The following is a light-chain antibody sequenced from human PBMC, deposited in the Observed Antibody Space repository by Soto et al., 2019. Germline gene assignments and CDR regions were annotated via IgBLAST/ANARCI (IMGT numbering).Light chain of an antibody. V-gene: IGKV4-1*01. CDR1: RSVLYSSNNKNY. CDR3: QQYFSIPYT. J-gene: IGKJ2*01. Sequence: DIVMTQSPDSLAVSLGERATVNCKSSRSVLYSSNNKNYVAWYQRKPGQPPKLLIYWASTRESGVPDRFSGSGSGTDFTLTISSLQAEDVATYYCQQYFSIPYTFGQGTKLGIK. CDR2: WAS.